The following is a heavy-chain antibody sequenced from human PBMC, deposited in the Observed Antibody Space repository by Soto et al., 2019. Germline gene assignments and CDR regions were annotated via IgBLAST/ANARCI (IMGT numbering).Heavy chain of an antibody. CDR1: GYTLTELS. D-gene: IGHD3-22*01. CDR3: ATGPYYYDSSGYPGNFDY. Sequence: ASVKVSCKVSGYTLTELSMHWVRQAPGKGLEWMGGFDPEDGETIYAQKFQGRVTMTEDTSTDTAYMELSSLRSEDTAVYYCATGPYYYDSSGYPGNFDYWGQGTLVTVPS. V-gene: IGHV1-24*01. CDR2: FDPEDGET. J-gene: IGHJ4*02.